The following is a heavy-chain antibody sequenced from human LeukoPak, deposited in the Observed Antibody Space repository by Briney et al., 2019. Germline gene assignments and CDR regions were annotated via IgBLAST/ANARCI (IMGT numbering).Heavy chain of an antibody. Sequence: SVKVSCKASGGTFSSYAISWVRQAPGQGLEWMGRIIPILGIANYAQKFQGRVTITADKSTSTAYMELSSLRSEDTAVYYCASPFIAADDAFDIWGQGTMVTVSS. V-gene: IGHV1-69*04. CDR2: IIPILGIA. CDR3: ASPFIAADDAFDI. D-gene: IGHD6-13*01. J-gene: IGHJ3*02. CDR1: GGTFSSYA.